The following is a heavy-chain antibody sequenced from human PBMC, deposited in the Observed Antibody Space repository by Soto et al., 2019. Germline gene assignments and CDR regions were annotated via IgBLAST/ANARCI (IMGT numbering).Heavy chain of an antibody. CDR2: MNPNSGNT. V-gene: IGHV1-8*01. J-gene: IGHJ6*03. Sequence: EASVKVSCKASGYTFTSYDINWVRQATGQGLEWMGWMNPNSGNTGYAQKFQGRVTMTRNTSISTAYMELSSLRSEDTAVYYCARAPAAAGTDFYYYYMDVWGKGTTVTVSS. CDR1: GYTFTSYD. D-gene: IGHD6-13*01. CDR3: ARAPAAAGTDFYYYYMDV.